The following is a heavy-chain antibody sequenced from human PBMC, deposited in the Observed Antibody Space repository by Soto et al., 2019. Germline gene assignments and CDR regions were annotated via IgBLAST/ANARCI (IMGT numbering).Heavy chain of an antibody. Sequence: EVQLVESGGGLVQPARSLRLSCAASGFTFGDYSMHWVRQAPGKGLEWVSAISWNSGRMVYADSVRGRFTISRDNAKNSLYLQMNSLRAEDTALYYCARDPGRINSQNTVNVAFDYWGQGILVTVSS. J-gene: IGHJ4*02. V-gene: IGHV3-9*01. CDR3: ARDPGRINSQNTVNVAFDY. D-gene: IGHD4-4*01. CDR2: ISWNSGRM. CDR1: GFTFGDYS.